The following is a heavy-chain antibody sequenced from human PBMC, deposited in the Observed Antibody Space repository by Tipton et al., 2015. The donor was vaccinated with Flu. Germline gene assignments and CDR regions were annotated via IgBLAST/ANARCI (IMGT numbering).Heavy chain of an antibody. J-gene: IGHJ4*02. D-gene: IGHD3-10*01. CDR1: GGSFSGYY. Sequence: TLSLTCAVYGGSFSGYYWSWIRQPPGKGLEWIGEINHSGSTNYNPSLKSRVTISVDTSKNQLSLKLSSVTAADTAVYYCARGQGLGSGSTPTGYWGQGTLVTVSS. V-gene: IGHV4-34*01. CDR3: ARGQGLGSGSTPTGY. CDR2: INHSGST.